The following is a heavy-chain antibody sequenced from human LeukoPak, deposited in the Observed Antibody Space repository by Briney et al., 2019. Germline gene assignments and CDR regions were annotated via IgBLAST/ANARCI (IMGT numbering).Heavy chain of an antibody. CDR3: ARGRGVVPAAIDY. J-gene: IGHJ4*02. D-gene: IGHD2-2*01. CDR1: GGSISSGGYY. V-gene: IGHV4-31*03. Sequence: SQTLSLTCTVSGGSISSGGYYWSWIRQHPGKGLEWIGYIYYSGSTYYNPSLKSRVTISVDTSKNQFSLKLSSVTAADTAVYYCARGRGVVPAAIDYWGQGTLVTVSS. CDR2: IYYSGST.